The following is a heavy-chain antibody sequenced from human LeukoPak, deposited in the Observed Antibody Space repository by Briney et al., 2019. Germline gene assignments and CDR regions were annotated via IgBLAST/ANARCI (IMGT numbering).Heavy chain of an antibody. CDR2: ISAYNGNT. V-gene: IGHV1-18*01. CDR1: GYTFTSYG. J-gene: IGHJ6*02. D-gene: IGHD2-15*01. CDR3: TRGERVVVAAYYYYDMDV. Sequence: ASVKVSCKASGYTFTSYGISWVRQAPGQGLEWMGWISAYNGNTNYAQKLQARVTMTTDTSTSTAYMELRSLRSDDTAVYYCTRGERVVVAAYYYYDMDVWGQGTTVTVSS.